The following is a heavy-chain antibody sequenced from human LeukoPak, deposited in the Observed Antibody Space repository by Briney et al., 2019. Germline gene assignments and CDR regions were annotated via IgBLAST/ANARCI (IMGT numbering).Heavy chain of an antibody. Sequence: PSETLSLTCTVSGGSISSYYWSWIRQPPGKGLEWIGYIYYSGSTNYNPSLKSRVTISVDTSKNQFSLKLSSVTAADTAVYYCARETVIIKFFDYWGQGTLVTVSS. D-gene: IGHD3-3*01. CDR1: GGSISSYY. CDR2: IYYSGST. J-gene: IGHJ4*02. CDR3: ARETVIIKFFDY. V-gene: IGHV4-59*01.